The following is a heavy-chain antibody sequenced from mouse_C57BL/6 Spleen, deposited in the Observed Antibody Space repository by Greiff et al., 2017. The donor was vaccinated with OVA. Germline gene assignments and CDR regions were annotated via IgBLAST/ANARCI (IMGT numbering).Heavy chain of an antibody. D-gene: IGHD1-1*01. CDR2: IDPSDSET. Sequence: QVQLQQPGAELVRPGSSVKLSCKASGYTFTSYWMHWVKQRPIQGLEWIGNIDPSDSETHYNQKFKDKATLTVDKSSSTAYMQLSSLTSEDSAVYYCAREAPYYYGTDEFAYWGQGTLVTVSA. CDR1: GYTFTSYW. J-gene: IGHJ3*01. V-gene: IGHV1-52*01. CDR3: AREAPYYYGTDEFAY.